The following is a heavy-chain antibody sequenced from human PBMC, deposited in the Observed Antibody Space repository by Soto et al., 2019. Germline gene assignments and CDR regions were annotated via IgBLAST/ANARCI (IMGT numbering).Heavy chain of an antibody. CDR2: ISAYNGNT. CDR3: ARVVQSGYNRHGSYYYMDV. D-gene: IGHD5-12*01. CDR1: GYTFTSYG. V-gene: IGHV1-18*01. Sequence: GASVKVSCKASGYTFTSYGISWVRQAPGQGLEWMGWISAYNGNTNYAQKLQGRVTMTTDTSTSTAYMELRSLRSDDTAVYYCARVVQSGYNRHGSYYYMDVWGKGTTVTVSS. J-gene: IGHJ6*03.